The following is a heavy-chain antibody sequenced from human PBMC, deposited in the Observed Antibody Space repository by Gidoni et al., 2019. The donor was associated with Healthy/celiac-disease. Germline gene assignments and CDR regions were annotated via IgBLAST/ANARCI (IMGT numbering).Heavy chain of an antibody. CDR1: GGSSSGYS. CDR2: INHSGST. CDR3: ARTNPYCSSTSCPVAWFDP. V-gene: IGHV4-34*01. D-gene: IGHD2-2*01. Sequence: QVQLQQWGAGLLKPSETLSPPCAVYGGSSSGYSWSWSRQPPGKGLEWIGEINHSGSTNYNPSLKSRVTISVDTSKNQFSLKLGSVTAADTAVYYCARTNPYCSSTSCPVAWFDPWGQGTLVTVSS. J-gene: IGHJ5*02.